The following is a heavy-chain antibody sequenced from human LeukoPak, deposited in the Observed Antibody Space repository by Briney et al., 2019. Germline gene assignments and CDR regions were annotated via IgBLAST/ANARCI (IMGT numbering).Heavy chain of an antibody. CDR2: IKQDGSEK. CDR3: ARGHSSGWYRN. Sequence: GGSLRLSCAASGFTFSSYWMSWGRQAPGKGLEWVANIKQDGSEKYYVDSVKGRFTISRDNAKNSLYLQMNSLRAEDTAVYYCARGHSSGWYRNWGQGTLVTVSS. V-gene: IGHV3-7*01. J-gene: IGHJ4*02. CDR1: GFTFSSYW. D-gene: IGHD6-19*01.